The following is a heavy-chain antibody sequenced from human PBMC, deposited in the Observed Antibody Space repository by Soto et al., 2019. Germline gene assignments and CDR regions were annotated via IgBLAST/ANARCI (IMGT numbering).Heavy chain of an antibody. Sequence: GGSLRLSCAASGCTFSSYAMHWVRQAPGKGLEWVAVISYDGSNKYYADSVKGRFTISRDNSKNTLYLQMNSLRAEDTAVYYCARVNDYYDSSGFRSAFDIWGQGTMVTVSS. J-gene: IGHJ3*02. CDR2: ISYDGSNK. CDR3: ARVNDYYDSSGFRSAFDI. D-gene: IGHD3-22*01. CDR1: GCTFSSYA. V-gene: IGHV3-30-3*01.